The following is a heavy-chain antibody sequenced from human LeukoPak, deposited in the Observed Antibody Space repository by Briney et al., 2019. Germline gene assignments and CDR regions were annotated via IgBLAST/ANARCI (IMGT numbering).Heavy chain of an antibody. CDR3: ARLLRQQLVDF. CDR1: GGSISSIGYF. D-gene: IGHD6-13*01. V-gene: IGHV4-39*01. CDR2: IYYSGTT. Sequence: SETLSLTCTVSGGSISSIGYFWGWIRQPPGKGLEWIGTIYYSGTTYYNPSLKSRVTMSVDTSKNQFSLKLSSVPAADTAVYYCARLLRQQLVDFWGQGTLVTVSS. J-gene: IGHJ4*02.